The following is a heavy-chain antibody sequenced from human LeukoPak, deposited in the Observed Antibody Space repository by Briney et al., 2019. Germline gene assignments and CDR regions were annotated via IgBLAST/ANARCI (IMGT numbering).Heavy chain of an antibody. D-gene: IGHD6-13*01. Sequence: PGGSLRLSCAASGFTFSSYSMNWVRQAPGKGLEWVSSISSSSSYIYYADSVKGRFTISRDNAKNSLYLQMNSLRAEDTAVYYCASKVAAAGGDYWGQGTLATVSS. CDR1: GFTFSSYS. J-gene: IGHJ4*02. CDR3: ASKVAAAGGDY. CDR2: ISSSSSYI. V-gene: IGHV3-21*01.